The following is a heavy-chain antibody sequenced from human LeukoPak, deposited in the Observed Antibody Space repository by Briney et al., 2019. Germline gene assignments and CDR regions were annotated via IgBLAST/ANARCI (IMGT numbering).Heavy chain of an antibody. J-gene: IGHJ3*02. V-gene: IGHV3-23*01. CDR2: SGSNT. CDR1: GFTFSSDA. D-gene: IGHD2-21*02. CDR3: ARDLVGTGAFDM. Sequence: GGSLRLSCAASGFTFSSDAMGWVRQAPGEGLEWVSVSGSNTYYADSVKGRFTISRDNSKNTLSLQMNSLRVEDTAVYYCARDLVGTGAFDMWGQGTMVTVSS.